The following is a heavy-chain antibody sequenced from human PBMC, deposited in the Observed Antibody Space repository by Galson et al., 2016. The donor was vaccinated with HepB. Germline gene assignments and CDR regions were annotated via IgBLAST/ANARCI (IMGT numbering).Heavy chain of an antibody. D-gene: IGHD2/OR15-2a*01. CDR2: IWYDGSNK. V-gene: IGHV3-33*06. Sequence: SLRLSCAASGFTFNTSGMHWVRQAPGKGLEWVAVIWYDGSNKYYADSVKGRFTISRDNSKTTLYLQMNGLRAEDTAVYYCAKVIGRDAYYYYGMDVWGQGTTVTVSS. J-gene: IGHJ6*02. CDR1: GFTFNTSG. CDR3: AKVIGRDAYYYYGMDV.